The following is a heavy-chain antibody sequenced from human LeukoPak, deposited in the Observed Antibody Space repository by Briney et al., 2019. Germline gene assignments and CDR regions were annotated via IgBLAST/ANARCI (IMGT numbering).Heavy chain of an antibody. CDR2: IKQDGSEK. CDR1: GFTFSSYW. D-gene: IGHD3-22*01. CDR3: ARVPSDSSGYYIYYYYMDV. J-gene: IGHJ6*03. Sequence: GGSLRLSCAASGFTFSSYWMSWVRQAPGKGLEWVANIKQDGSEKYYVDSVKGRFTISRDNAKNSLYLQMNSPRAEDTAVYYCARVPSDSSGYYIYYYYMDVWGKGTTVTVSS. V-gene: IGHV3-7*01.